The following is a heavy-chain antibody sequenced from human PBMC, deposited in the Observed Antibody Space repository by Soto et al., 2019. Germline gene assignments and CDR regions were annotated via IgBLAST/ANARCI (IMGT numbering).Heavy chain of an antibody. V-gene: IGHV3-49*04. J-gene: IGHJ4*02. CDR1: GFTFGDYA. CDR3: TRSHSYDNYFDY. D-gene: IGHD5-18*01. Sequence: GGSLRLSCTASGFTFGDYAMSWVRQAPGKGLEWVGFIRSKAYGGTTEYAASLKGRFTISRDDSKSIAYLQMNSLKTEDTAVYYCTRSHSYDNYFDYWGQGTLVTVSS. CDR2: IRSKAYGGTT.